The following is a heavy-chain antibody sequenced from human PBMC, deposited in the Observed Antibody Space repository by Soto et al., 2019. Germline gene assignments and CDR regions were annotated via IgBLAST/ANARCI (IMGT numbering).Heavy chain of an antibody. V-gene: IGHV4-59*08. J-gene: IGHJ6*02. CDR3: ARRNCGGDCYSNYYYGMDV. CDR1: GGSISSYY. CDR2: IYYSGST. Sequence: SETLSLTCTVSGGSISSYYWSWIRQPPGKGLEWIGYIYYSGSTNYNPSLKSRVTISVDTSKNHFSLKLSSVTAADTAVYYCARRNCGGDCYSNYYYGMDVWGQGTTVTVSS. D-gene: IGHD2-21*02.